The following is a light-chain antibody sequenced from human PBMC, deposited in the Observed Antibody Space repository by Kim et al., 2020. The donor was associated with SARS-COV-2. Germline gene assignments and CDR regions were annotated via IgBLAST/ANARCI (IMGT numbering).Light chain of an antibody. CDR3: QQYDNLLALT. J-gene: IGKJ4*01. V-gene: IGKV1-33*01. Sequence: DIQMTQSPSSLSASVGDRVTITCQASQDISNYLNWHQQKPGKAPKLLIYDASNLETGVPSRFSGSGSGTDFTFTISSLQPEDIATYYCQQYDNLLALTFGGGTKLEI. CDR2: DAS. CDR1: QDISNY.